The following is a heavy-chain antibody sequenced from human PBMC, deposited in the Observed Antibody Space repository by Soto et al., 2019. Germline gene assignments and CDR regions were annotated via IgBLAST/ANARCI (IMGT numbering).Heavy chain of an antibody. V-gene: IGHV1-18*01. J-gene: IGHJ3*02. CDR3: ARARDSSGRGAFDI. Sequence: ASVKVSCKASGYTFTSYGISWVRQAPGQGLEWMGWISACNGNTNYAQKLQGRVTMTTDTSTSTAYMELRSLRSDDTAVYYCARARDSSGRGAFDIWGQGTMVTVSS. CDR1: GYTFTSYG. CDR2: ISACNGNT. D-gene: IGHD3-22*01.